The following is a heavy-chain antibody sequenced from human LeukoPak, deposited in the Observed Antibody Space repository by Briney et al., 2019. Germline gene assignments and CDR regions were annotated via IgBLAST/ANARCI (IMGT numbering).Heavy chain of an antibody. CDR1: GGSISSSSYY. V-gene: IGHV4-39*01. D-gene: IGHD5-24*01. Sequence: SETLSLTCTVSGGSISSSSYYWGWIRQPPGKGLEWIGSIYYSGSTYYKSSLKSRVTISVDTSKNQFSLKLSSVTAADTAVYYCVRHSGEMATVHWGQGTLVTVSS. CDR2: IYYSGST. J-gene: IGHJ4*02. CDR3: VRHSGEMATVH.